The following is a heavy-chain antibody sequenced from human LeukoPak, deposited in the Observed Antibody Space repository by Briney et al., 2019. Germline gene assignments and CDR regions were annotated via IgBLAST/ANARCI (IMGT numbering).Heavy chain of an antibody. V-gene: IGHV3-30*02. CDR1: GFTFSSYG. CDR2: IRYDGSNK. CDR3: AKDLYCSGGSCYSSYMDV. D-gene: IGHD2-15*01. J-gene: IGHJ6*03. Sequence: PGGFLRLSCAASGFTFSSYGMHWVRQAPGKGLEWVAFIRYDGSNKYYADSVKGRFTISRDNSKNTLYLQMNSLRAEDTAVYYCAKDLYCSGGSCYSSYMDVWGKGTTVTVSS.